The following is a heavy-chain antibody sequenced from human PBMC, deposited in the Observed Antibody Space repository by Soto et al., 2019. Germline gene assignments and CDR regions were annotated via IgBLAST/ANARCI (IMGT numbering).Heavy chain of an antibody. Sequence: PGGSLRLSCAASGFTVSSNYMSWVRQAPGKGLEWVSVIYSGGSTYYADSVKGRFTISRDNSKNTLYLQMNSLRAEDTAVYYCAREPYYDFWSGYYNPVAYYYGMDVWGQGTTVTVSS. V-gene: IGHV3-53*01. CDR2: IYSGGST. CDR3: AREPYYDFWSGYYNPVAYYYGMDV. J-gene: IGHJ6*02. D-gene: IGHD3-3*01. CDR1: GFTVSSNY.